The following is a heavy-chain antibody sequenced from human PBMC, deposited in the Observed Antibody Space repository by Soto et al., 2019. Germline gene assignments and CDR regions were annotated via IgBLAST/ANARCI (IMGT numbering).Heavy chain of an antibody. CDR2: IRSKANSYAT. CDR3: TRRGGASYGRPTDY. J-gene: IGHJ4*02. Sequence: EVQLVESGGGLVQPGGSLKLSCAASGFTFSGSAMHWVRQASGKGLEWVGRIRSKANSYATAYAASVKGRFTISRDDSKNTAYLQLNSLKTEDTAVYYCTRRGGASYGRPTDYWGQGTLVTVSS. CDR1: GFTFSGSA. V-gene: IGHV3-73*02. D-gene: IGHD5-18*01.